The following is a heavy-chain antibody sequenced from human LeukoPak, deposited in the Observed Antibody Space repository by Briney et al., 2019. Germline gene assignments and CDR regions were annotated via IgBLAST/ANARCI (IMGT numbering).Heavy chain of an antibody. Sequence: SETLSLTCAVYGGSFSGYYWSWIRQPPGKGLEWIGEINHSGSNNYNPSLKSRVTISVDTSKNQFSLKLSSVTAADTAVYYCARGVTDYYGSGSYYKDYYGMDVWGQGTTVTVSS. J-gene: IGHJ6*02. CDR3: ARGVTDYYGSGSYYKDYYGMDV. CDR2: INHSGSN. V-gene: IGHV4-34*01. D-gene: IGHD3-10*01. CDR1: GGSFSGYY.